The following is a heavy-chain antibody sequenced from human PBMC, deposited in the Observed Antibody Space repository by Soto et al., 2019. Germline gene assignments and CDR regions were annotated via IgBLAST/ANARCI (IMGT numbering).Heavy chain of an antibody. Sequence: SETLSPTCTVSGGSISSYYWSWVRQPPEKVLEWIGYIYYSGSTNYNPSLKSRVTISVDTSKNQFSLKLSSVTAADTAVYYCARAVVPAQVNYYGMDVWGQGTTVTVSS. CDR2: IYYSGST. J-gene: IGHJ6*02. V-gene: IGHV4-59*01. D-gene: IGHD2-2*01. CDR3: ARAVVPAQVNYYGMDV. CDR1: GGSISSYY.